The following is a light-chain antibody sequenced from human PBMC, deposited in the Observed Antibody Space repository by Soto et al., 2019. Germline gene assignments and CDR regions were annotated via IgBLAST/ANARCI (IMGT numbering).Light chain of an antibody. CDR3: QQYYSTLWT. CDR1: QSVLYSSNNKNY. V-gene: IGKV4-1*01. CDR2: WAS. J-gene: IGKJ1*01. Sequence: DVVMTQSPASLAVSLGERATINCKSSQSVLYSSNNKNYSAWYQQKPGQPPKLLIYWASTRESGVPDRFSGSGSGTDFTLTISSLQAEDVAVYYCQQYYSTLWTFGQGTKVDI.